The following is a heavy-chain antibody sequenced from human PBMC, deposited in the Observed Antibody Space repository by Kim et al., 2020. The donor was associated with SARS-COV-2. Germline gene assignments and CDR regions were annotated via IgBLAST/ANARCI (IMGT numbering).Heavy chain of an antibody. J-gene: IGHJ4*02. CDR2: IYHSGNI. Sequence: SETLSLTCAVSGGSISSNNWWSWVRQPPGKGLEWIGEIYHSGNIDYNPSLKSRVTISVDKSKNQFSLKLTSVTAADTAVYYCARVMRYYLLGPLTKYYFDYWGQGSLVIVSS. V-gene: IGHV4-4*02. CDR1: GGSISSNNW. D-gene: IGHD3-9*01. CDR3: ARVMRYYLLGPLTKYYFDY.